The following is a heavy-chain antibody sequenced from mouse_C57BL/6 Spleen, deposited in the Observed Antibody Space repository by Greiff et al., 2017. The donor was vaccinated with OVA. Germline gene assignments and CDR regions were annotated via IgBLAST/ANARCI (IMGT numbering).Heavy chain of an antibody. CDR3: ARENYGSDYAMDY. CDR1: GYTFTSYW. J-gene: IGHJ4*01. V-gene: IGHV1-72*01. CDR2: IDPNSGGT. D-gene: IGHD1-1*01. Sequence: QVQLQQPGAELVRPGSSVKLSCKASGYTFTSYWMHWVKQRPIQGLEWIGRIDPNSGGTKYNEKFKSKATLTVDKPSSTAYMQLSSLTSEDSAVYYCARENYGSDYAMDYWGQGTSVTVSS.